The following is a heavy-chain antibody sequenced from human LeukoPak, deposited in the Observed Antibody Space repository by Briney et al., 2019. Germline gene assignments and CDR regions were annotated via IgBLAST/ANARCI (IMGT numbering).Heavy chain of an antibody. V-gene: IGHV3-30*18. CDR1: GFTFSSYG. J-gene: IGHJ4*02. CDR2: ISFDGSDK. CDR3: AKDKYTDGSGWTDYFDY. D-gene: IGHD6-19*01. Sequence: PGGSLRLSCAASGFTFSSYGMHWVRQAPGKGLEWVAVISFDGSDKYYADSVKGRFTISRDNSKNTLYLLMNSLRAEDTAVYYCAKDKYTDGSGWTDYFDYWGQGTLVTVSS.